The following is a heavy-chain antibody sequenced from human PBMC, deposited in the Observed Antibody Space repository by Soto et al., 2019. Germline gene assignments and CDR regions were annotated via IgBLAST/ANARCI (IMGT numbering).Heavy chain of an antibody. CDR1: EYNFPSYW. Sequence: PGGSLKISCKGSEYNFPSYWIGWMRQMPGKGLEWMGVVYPGDSDTIYSPSFQGQVTISADKSISTAYLQWSSLKASDTAMYYCARQVLQAPHYGMDVWGQGTTVTVSS. CDR3: ARQVLQAPHYGMDV. J-gene: IGHJ6*02. V-gene: IGHV5-51*01. CDR2: VYPGDSDT.